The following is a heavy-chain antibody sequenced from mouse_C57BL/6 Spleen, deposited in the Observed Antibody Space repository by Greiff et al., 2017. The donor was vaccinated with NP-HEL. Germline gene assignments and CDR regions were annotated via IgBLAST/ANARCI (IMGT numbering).Heavy chain of an antibody. J-gene: IGHJ2*01. CDR1: GFNIKDDY. CDR2: IDPENGDT. D-gene: IGHD6-2*01. CDR3: TTERVFFDY. Sequence: EVKLVESGAELVRPGASVKLSCTASGFNIKDDYMHWVKQRPEQGLEWIGWIDPENGDTEYASKFQGKATITADTSSNTAYLQLSSLTSEDTAVYYCTTERVFFDYWGQGTTLTVSS. V-gene: IGHV14-4*01.